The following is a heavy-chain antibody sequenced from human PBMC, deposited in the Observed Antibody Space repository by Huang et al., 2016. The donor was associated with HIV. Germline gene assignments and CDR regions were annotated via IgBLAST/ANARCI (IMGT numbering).Heavy chain of an antibody. V-gene: IGHV3-21*01. Sequence: EVQLVESGGGLVKPGGSLRLSCEVSGFTFSSYSMNWVRQAPGKGLEWVSSTMSRSSYMDYADSVKGRLTISRDNAKNSLYLQMNSLRVEDTAMYYCARAETYYYDTSGYLSQGRFDYWGQGTLVTVSS. CDR1: GFTFSSYS. J-gene: IGHJ4*02. CDR2: TMSRSSYM. CDR3: ARAETYYYDTSGYLSQGRFDY. D-gene: IGHD3-22*01.